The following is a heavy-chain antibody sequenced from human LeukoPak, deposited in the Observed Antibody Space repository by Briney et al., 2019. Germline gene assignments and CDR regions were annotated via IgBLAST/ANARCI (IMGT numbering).Heavy chain of an antibody. CDR2: IYYSGNP. J-gene: IGHJ4*02. Sequence: SETLSLTCTVSGGSISNSSYYWAWLRQPPGKGLEWIGSIYYSGNPFYNPSLKSRFTILVDTSNNPFSLEVDSVTAADTAMYYCASQLDTTGYYTGFIDSWGQGALVTVSS. CDR1: GGSISNSSYY. CDR3: ASQLDTTGYYTGFIDS. V-gene: IGHV4-39*01. D-gene: IGHD3/OR15-3a*01.